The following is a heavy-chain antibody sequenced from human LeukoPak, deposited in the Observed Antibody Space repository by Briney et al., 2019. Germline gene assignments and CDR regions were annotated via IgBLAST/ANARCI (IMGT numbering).Heavy chain of an antibody. CDR3: AREGHYYDSSGYSKFDY. CDR2: INPSGGST. V-gene: IGHV1-46*01. J-gene: IGHJ4*02. Sequence: ASVKVSCKASGYTFTSYYMHWVRQAPGQGLEWMGIINPSGGSTSYAQKFQGRVTMTRDTSTSTVYMELSSLRSEDTAVYYCAREGHYYDSSGYSKFDYWGQGTLVTVSS. D-gene: IGHD3-22*01. CDR1: GYTFTSYY.